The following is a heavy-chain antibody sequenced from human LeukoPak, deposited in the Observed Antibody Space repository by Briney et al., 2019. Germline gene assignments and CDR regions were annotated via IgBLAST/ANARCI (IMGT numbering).Heavy chain of an antibody. CDR3: ARAQYCSTTTCNWFDP. V-gene: IGHV3-74*01. J-gene: IGHJ5*02. CDR2: INSDGSDT. CDR1: GFTFSNYW. D-gene: IGHD2-2*01. Sequence: GGSLRLSCSASGFTFSNYWMHWVRQFPWKGLVWVSRINSDGSDTSYADSVKGRFTISRDNAKNTLYLQMNSLRAEDTAVYYCARAQYCSTTTCNWFDPWGQGTLVTVSS.